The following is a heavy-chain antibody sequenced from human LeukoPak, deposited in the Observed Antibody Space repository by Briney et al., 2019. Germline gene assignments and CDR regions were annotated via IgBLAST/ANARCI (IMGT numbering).Heavy chain of an antibody. CDR3: ARAPPMGGDGGAFDI. CDR1: GFTFSSYS. V-gene: IGHV3-21*01. Sequence: PGGSLRLSCAASGFTFSSYSMNWVRQAPGKGLEWVSSISSSSSYIYYADSVKGRFTIPRDNAKNSLYLQMNSLRAEDTAVYYCARAPPMGGDGGAFDIWGQGTTVTVSS. J-gene: IGHJ3*02. CDR2: ISSSSSYI. D-gene: IGHD4-23*01.